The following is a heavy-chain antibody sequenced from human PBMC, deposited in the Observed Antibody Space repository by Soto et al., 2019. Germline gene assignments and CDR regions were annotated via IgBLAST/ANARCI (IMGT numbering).Heavy chain of an antibody. V-gene: IGHV1-3*01. CDR3: ARIIVVVTALDY. D-gene: IGHD2-21*02. J-gene: IGHJ4*02. Sequence: ASVKVSSKASGYTFTSYAMHWVRPAPGQRNEWMGWINAGNGNTKYSQKFQGRVTITRDTSASTAYMELSSLRSEDTSLYYCARIIVVVTALDYWGQGTLVTVSS. CDR2: INAGNGNT. CDR1: GYTFTSYA.